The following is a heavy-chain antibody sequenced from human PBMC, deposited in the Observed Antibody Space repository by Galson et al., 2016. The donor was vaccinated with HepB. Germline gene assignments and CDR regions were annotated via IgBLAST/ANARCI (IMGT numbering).Heavy chain of an antibody. CDR1: GGSLSRFL. CDR3: ARVDTYYYDTTGFYYDGGQSTKGDH. J-gene: IGHJ4*02. CDR2: IIPILATS. Sequence: SVKVSCKASGGSLSRFLISWVRQAPGQGLEWMGGIIPILATSNYAQKFQGRVTITADDSTRTAYMELSSLRSEDTAVYYCARVDTYYYDTTGFYYDGGQSTKGDHWGQGTLVTVSS. V-gene: IGHV1-69*13. D-gene: IGHD3-22*01.